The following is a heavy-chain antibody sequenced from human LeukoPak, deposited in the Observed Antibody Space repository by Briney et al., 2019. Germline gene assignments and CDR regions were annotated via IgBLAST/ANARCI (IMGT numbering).Heavy chain of an antibody. CDR1: GFTCSDYW. Sequence: PGGSLRLSCAASGFTCSDYWMSWVRQAPGKGLEWVAYIQRDGSDDYYVDSVKGRFTISRDNAKNSLYLQMNSLKAEDTAVHYCARDKPATWGPDYWGQGTLVTVSS. CDR2: IQRDGSDD. CDR3: ARDKPATWGPDY. J-gene: IGHJ4*02. V-gene: IGHV3-7*01. D-gene: IGHD2-15*01.